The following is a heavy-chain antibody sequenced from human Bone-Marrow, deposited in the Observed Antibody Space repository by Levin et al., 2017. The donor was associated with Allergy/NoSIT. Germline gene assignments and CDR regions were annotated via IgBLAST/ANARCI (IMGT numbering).Heavy chain of an antibody. Sequence: SETLSLTCSVSGISISGFCWSWIRQPPGKRLEWIGYICSSGGTNYNPSLRSRVTMSVDTSRKQFSLRLTSVSAAATAVYYCARELRGYDFWGQGIMVTVSS. D-gene: IGHD3/OR15-3a*01. V-gene: IGHV4-59*01. CDR3: ARELRGYDF. CDR2: ICSSGGT. CDR1: GISISGFC. J-gene: IGHJ4*02.